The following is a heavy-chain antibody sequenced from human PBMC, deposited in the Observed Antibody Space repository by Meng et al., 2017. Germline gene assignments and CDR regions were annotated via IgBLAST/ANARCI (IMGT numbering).Heavy chain of an antibody. Sequence: GESLKISCAASGFTFSSYEMNWVRQAPGKGLEWVSYISSSGSTIYYADSVKGRFTISRDNAKNSLYLQMNSLRAEDTAVYYCASHGETCGGDCYSPDAFDIWGQGTMVTVSS. J-gene: IGHJ3*02. V-gene: IGHV3-48*03. CDR2: ISSSGSTI. CDR3: ASHGETCGGDCYSPDAFDI. D-gene: IGHD2-21*02. CDR1: GFTFSSYE.